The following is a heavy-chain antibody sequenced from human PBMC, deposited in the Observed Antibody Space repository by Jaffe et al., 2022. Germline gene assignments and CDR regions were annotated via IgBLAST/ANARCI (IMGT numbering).Heavy chain of an antibody. J-gene: IGHJ6*03. CDR2: ISSSSSYI. D-gene: IGHD6-13*01. Sequence: EVQLVESGGGLVKPGGSLRLSCAASGFTFSSYSMNWVRQAPGKGLEWVSSISSSSSYIYYADSVKGRFTISRDNAKNSLYLQMNSLRAEDTAVYYCARDLSIAAASYYMDVWGKGTTVTVSS. CDR3: ARDLSIAAASYYMDV. V-gene: IGHV3-21*01. CDR1: GFTFSSYS.